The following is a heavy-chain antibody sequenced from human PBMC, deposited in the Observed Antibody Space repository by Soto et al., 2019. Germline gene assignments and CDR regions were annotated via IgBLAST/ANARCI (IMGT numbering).Heavy chain of an antibody. V-gene: IGHV4-34*01. CDR2: TNQSGGRT. J-gene: IGHJ4*02. CDR1: GESFSGFF. Sequence: QVQLQQSGAGLLKPSETLYLTYTVYGESFSGFFWTWIRQPPGKGLEWSGETNQSGGRTILNPSLKSRVTISVDTSRDQFSLRLSSVTAADTAVYFCGSGRDYTWTFGGQGTLVTVSS. CDR3: GSGRDYTWTF. D-gene: IGHD4-17*01.